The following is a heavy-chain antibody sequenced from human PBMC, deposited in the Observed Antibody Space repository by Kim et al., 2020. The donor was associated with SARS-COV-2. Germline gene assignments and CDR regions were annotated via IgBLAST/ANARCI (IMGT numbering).Heavy chain of an antibody. CDR2: ISSSSSTI. CDR1: GFTFSSYS. CDR3: ARDFSTMIVVVMVPHYYYGMDV. Sequence: GGSLRLSCAASGFTFSSYSMNWVSQAPGKGLEWVSYISSSSSTIYYADSVKGRFTISRDNAKNSLYLQMNSLRDEDTAVYYCARDFSTMIVVVMVPHYYYGMDVWGQGTTVTVSS. V-gene: IGHV3-48*02. J-gene: IGHJ6*02. D-gene: IGHD3-22*01.